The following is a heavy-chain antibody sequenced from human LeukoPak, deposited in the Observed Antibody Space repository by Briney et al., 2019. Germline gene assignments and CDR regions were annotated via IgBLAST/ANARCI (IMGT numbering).Heavy chain of an antibody. V-gene: IGHV7-4-1*02. Sequence: ASVKVSCKASGYTFTSYAMNWVRQAPGQGLEWMGWINTNTGNPTYAQGFTGRFVFSLDTSVSTAYLQISSLKAEDTAVYYCARDSRLLWFGELTLYYYYYYVDVWGKGTTVTVSS. CDR1: GYTFTSYA. D-gene: IGHD3-10*01. CDR3: ARDSRLLWFGELTLYYYYYYVDV. J-gene: IGHJ6*03. CDR2: INTNTGNP.